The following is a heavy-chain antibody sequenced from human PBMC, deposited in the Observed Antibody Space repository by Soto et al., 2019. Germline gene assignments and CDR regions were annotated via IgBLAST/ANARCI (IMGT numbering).Heavy chain of an antibody. J-gene: IGHJ3*02. V-gene: IGHV4-31*02. D-gene: IGHD1-1*01. CDR2: IYYSGNT. CDR3: AQALVFTGGDGFDI. CDR1: GGSITTGGRY. Sequence: QVRLQEWGPGLVKPSQTLSLKCSVSGGSITTGGRYWSWIRQLPGKGLEWIGDIYYSGNTYYNAYLKRRVTISVEAAKNQFSLKLSSVTAADTAVYYCAQALVFTGGDGFDIWGQGRLVTVSS.